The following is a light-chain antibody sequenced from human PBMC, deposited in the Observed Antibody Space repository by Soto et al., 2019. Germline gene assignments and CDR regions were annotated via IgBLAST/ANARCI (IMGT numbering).Light chain of an antibody. J-gene: IGKJ1*01. CDR3: QQYGSSPRT. CDR1: QSVRSSY. CDR2: ATS. V-gene: IGKV3D-20*01. Sequence: EIVLTQSPATLSLSPGERATLSCGASQSVRSSYLAWYQQKPGLAPRLLIYATSSRATGIPDRFSGSGSATDFTLTISRLEPEDFAVYYCQQYGSSPRTFGQGTKVDIK.